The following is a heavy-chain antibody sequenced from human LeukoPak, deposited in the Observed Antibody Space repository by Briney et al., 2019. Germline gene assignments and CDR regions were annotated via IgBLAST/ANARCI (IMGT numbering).Heavy chain of an antibody. CDR1: GGSFSGYY. D-gene: IGHD6-19*01. CDR2: INHSGST. Sequence: PSETLSLTCAVYGGSFSGYYWSWIRQPPGKGLEWIGEINHSGSTNYNPSLKSRVTISVDTSKNQFSLKLSSVTAEDTAVYYCARDDSSGWPKYYYYGMDVWGQGTTVTVSS. CDR3: ARDDSSGWPKYYYYGMDV. V-gene: IGHV4-34*01. J-gene: IGHJ6*02.